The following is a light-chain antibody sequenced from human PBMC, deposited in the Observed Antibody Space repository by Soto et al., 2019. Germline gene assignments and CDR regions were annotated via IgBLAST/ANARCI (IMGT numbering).Light chain of an antibody. CDR2: EVI. CDR1: NSDIGSYNL. Sequence: QSVLTQPASVSGSPGQSITISCTGSNSDIGSYNLVSWYQHHPGKAPKLMISEVIKRPSGVSNRFSGSKSGNTASLTISGLQAEDEADYYCCSYAGSSIFVFGGGTMVTVL. V-gene: IGLV2-23*02. CDR3: CSYAGSSIFV. J-gene: IGLJ2*01.